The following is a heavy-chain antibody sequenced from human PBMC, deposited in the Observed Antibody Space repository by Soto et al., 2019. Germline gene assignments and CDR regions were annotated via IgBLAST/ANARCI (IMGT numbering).Heavy chain of an antibody. V-gene: IGHV4-30-2*01. Sequence: QLQLQESGSGLVRPSQTLSLTCAVSGGSISSGGYSWTWIRQPPGKGLEWIGYIFHSGRTNYNPSLASRVTIAVDRSKNQFSLKLSSVTAADTAVYYCARDSYGSGSKNYGMDVWGQGTTVTVSS. J-gene: IGHJ6*02. CDR3: ARDSYGSGSKNYGMDV. D-gene: IGHD3-10*01. CDR2: IFHSGRT. CDR1: GGSISSGGYS.